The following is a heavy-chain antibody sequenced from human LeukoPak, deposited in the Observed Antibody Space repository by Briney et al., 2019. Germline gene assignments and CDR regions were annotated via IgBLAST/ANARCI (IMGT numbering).Heavy chain of an antibody. V-gene: IGHV3-9*01. CDR2: ISWNSGSI. Sequence: PGGSLRLSCAASGFTFDDYAMHWVRHAPGKGLEWVSGISWNSGSIGYADSVKGRFTISRDNAKNSLYLQMNSLRAEDTAVYYCARAHHYGGNPVGNYWGQGTLVTVSS. D-gene: IGHD4-23*01. J-gene: IGHJ4*02. CDR3: ARAHHYGGNPVGNY. CDR1: GFTFDDYA.